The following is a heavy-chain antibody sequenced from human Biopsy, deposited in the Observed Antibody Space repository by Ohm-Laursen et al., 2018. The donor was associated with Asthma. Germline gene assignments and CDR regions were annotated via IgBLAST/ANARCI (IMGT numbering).Heavy chain of an antibody. J-gene: IGHJ4*02. Sequence: GTLSLTCSLSSGSGGYMRSGNYYWGWIRRPPGKGLEFIGTIYYSGSTYYNPSLKSRVTLSVDASKNQFSLKLTSVTAADTAVYYCVSPPGYWGQGTRVTVSS. CDR3: VSPPGY. V-gene: IGHV4-39*01. CDR2: IYYSGST. CDR1: SGSGGYMRSGNYY.